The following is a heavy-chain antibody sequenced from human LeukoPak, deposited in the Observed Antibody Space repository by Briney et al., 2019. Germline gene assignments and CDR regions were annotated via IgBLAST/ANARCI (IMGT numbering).Heavy chain of an antibody. CDR1: GYSISSGYY. Sequence: PSETLSLTCTVSGYSISSGYYWGWIRQPPGKGLEWIGSIYYTETTYYSPSLKSRVTISLDTSKNQFSLKLRSVTAADTAVYYCARVVDDFYYYMDVWGKGTTVTVSS. V-gene: IGHV4-38-2*02. CDR3: ARVVDDFYYYMDV. J-gene: IGHJ6*03. CDR2: IYYTETT. D-gene: IGHD1-26*01.